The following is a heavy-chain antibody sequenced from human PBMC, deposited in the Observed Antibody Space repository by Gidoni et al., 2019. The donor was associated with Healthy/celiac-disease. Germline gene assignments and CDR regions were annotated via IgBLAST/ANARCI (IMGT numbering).Heavy chain of an antibody. J-gene: IGHJ4*02. CDR2: ISGSGGST. V-gene: IGHV3-23*01. CDR3: AKEYEGDIVATTNYFDY. CDR1: GCTLSSYA. D-gene: IGHD5-12*01. Sequence: EVQRLEAGGGLVQPGGARRLACAASGCTLSSYAMSWVRQAPGKGLEWVSAISGSGGSTYYADSVQGRFTLSRDHSKNTLYLQMNSLRAEDTAVYYCAKEYEGDIVATTNYFDYWGQGTLVTVSS.